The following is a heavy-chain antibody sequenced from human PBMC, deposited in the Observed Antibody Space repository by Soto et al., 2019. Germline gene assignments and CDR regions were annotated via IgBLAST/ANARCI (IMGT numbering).Heavy chain of an antibody. D-gene: IGHD6-13*01. J-gene: IGHJ3*02. V-gene: IGHV1-46*01. CDR3: ATDHIAADDTYALDI. Sequence: GASVKVSCKASGYTFSSYYMHWVRQAPGQGLEWVGLINPGTGATTYAQKFQGRATMTSDTSTSTVYMELRSLTSEDTAVYYCATDHIAADDTYALDIWGQGTMVTVSS. CDR1: GYTFSSYY. CDR2: INPGTGAT.